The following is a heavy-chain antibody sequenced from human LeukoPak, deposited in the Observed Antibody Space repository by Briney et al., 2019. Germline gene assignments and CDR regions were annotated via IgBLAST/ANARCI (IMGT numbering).Heavy chain of an antibody. V-gene: IGHV4-38-2*02. CDR2: SYHSGGT. CDR1: GYSIRSGYY. J-gene: IGHJ4*02. CDR3: ARDLRMGGPWRQFDY. Sequence: PSETLSLTCTVSGYSIRSGYYWAWIRQPPGKGLEWIGSSYHSGGTDYNPSLKSRITISVDTSKNQFSLQLNSLTAADTAVYYCARDLRMGGPWRQFDYWGQGTLVTVSS. D-gene: IGHD3-16*01.